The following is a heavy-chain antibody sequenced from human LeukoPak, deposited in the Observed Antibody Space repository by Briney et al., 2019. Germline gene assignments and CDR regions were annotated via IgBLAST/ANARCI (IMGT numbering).Heavy chain of an antibody. J-gene: IGHJ4*02. CDR2: TSSSSSYI. Sequence: AGSLRLSCAASGFSFSSYSMNWVRQAPGKGLEWVSSTSSSSSYIYYADSVKGRFTISRDNAKNSLYLQMNSLRAEDTAVYYCAREGSGYDYNFDYWGQGTLVTVSS. CDR3: AREGSGYDYNFDY. CDR1: GFSFSSYS. V-gene: IGHV3-21*01. D-gene: IGHD5-12*01.